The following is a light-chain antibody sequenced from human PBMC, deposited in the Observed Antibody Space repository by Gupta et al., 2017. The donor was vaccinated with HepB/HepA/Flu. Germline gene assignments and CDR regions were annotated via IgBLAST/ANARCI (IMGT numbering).Light chain of an antibody. CDR2: VGS. CDR1: QGISSY. J-gene: IGKJ5*01. V-gene: IGKV1-9*01. Sequence: DIQLTHSPSFLSASVGDRVTITCRASQGISSYLAWYQQKPGKAPKLLIYVGSTLESGVPSRFSGSGSGTEFTLTISSLQPEDFATYYCQQLDSYPGTFGEGTRVEIK. CDR3: QQLDSYPGT.